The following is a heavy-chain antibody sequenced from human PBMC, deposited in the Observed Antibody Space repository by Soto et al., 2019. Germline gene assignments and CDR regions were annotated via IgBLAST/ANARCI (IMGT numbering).Heavy chain of an antibody. V-gene: IGHV1-18*01. CDR3: ARSSSGPPPDAFDI. CDR1: GYTFTSYG. Sequence: EASVKVSCKASGYTFTSYGISWVRQAPGQGLEWMGWISAYNGNTNYAQKLQGRVTMTTDTSTSTAYMELRSLRSDDTAVYYCARSSSGPPPDAFDIWGQGTMVTVSS. CDR2: ISAYNGNT. J-gene: IGHJ3*02. D-gene: IGHD6-19*01.